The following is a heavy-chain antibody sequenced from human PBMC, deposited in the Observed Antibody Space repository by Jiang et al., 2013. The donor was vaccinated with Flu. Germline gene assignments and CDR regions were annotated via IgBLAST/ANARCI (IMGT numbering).Heavy chain of an antibody. V-gene: IGHV1-18*01. CDR2: ISAYNGNT. J-gene: IGHJ4*02. CDR3: AREYSSSSEMDY. CDR1: YG. D-gene: IGHD6-6*01. Sequence: YGISWVRQAPGQGLEWMGWISAYNGNTNYAQKLQGRVTMTTDTSTSTAYMELRSLRSDDTAVYYCAREYSSSSEMDYWGQGTLVTVSS.